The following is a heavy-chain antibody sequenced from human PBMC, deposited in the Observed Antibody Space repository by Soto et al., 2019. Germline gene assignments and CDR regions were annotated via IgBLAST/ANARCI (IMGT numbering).Heavy chain of an antibody. CDR1: GYTFTSYY. J-gene: IGHJ6*02. D-gene: IGHD3-10*01. Sequence: ASVKVSCKASGYTFTSYYMHWVRQAPGQGLEWMGIINPSGGSTSYAQKFQGRVTMTRDTSTGTVYMELSSLRSEDTAVYYCARGTRVRGVIIKVDYYYGIDVWGQGTTVSVSS. V-gene: IGHV1-46*01. CDR2: INPSGGST. CDR3: ARGTRVRGVIIKVDYYYGIDV.